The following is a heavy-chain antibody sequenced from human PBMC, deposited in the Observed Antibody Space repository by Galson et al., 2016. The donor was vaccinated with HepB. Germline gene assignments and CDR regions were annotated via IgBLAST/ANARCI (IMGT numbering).Heavy chain of an antibody. CDR3: TREFDL. CDR2: ITKDGSEI. CDR1: GFSLGNYW. Sequence: SLRLSCAASGFSLGNYWMNWARQAPGKGLEWLANITKDGSEINYVDSVKGRFTISRDNAKNSLFLQMNTLRVEDTAVYYCTREFDLWGRGTQETVSS. J-gene: IGHJ2*01. V-gene: IGHV3-7*04.